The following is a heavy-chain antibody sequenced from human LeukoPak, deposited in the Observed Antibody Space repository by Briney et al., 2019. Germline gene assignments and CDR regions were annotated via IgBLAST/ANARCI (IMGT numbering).Heavy chain of an antibody. V-gene: IGHV3-7*05. CDR3: ATISQRSLDP. J-gene: IGHJ5*02. CDR2: IKQDGREE. CDR1: GFMFGNYW. Sequence: GGSLRLSCAASGFMFGNYWMSRVRQAPGKGLEWVANIKQDGREEYYVDSLKGRFTISRDNAKNSLYLQMNRLRAEDTAVYYCATISQRSLDPWGQGTLVTVSS.